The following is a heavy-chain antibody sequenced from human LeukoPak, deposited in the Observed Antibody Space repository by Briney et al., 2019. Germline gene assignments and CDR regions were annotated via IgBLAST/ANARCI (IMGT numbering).Heavy chain of an antibody. V-gene: IGHV3-30*04. CDR1: GFTFSSCP. CDR3: VMDGFSNTPQFDY. D-gene: IGHD2-8*01. J-gene: IGHJ4*02. CDR2: ISYDGSYK. Sequence: GGSLRLSCVASGFTFSSCPMHWVRQSPGKGLEWVGVISYDGSYKYYGDSVKGRFTISRDNSKNTLYLQMYSLRVEEPAVYYCVMDGFSNTPQFDYWGQGTLGTVSS.